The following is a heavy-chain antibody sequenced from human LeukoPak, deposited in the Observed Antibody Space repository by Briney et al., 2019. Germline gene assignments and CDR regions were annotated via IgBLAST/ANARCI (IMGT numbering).Heavy chain of an antibody. V-gene: IGHV3-30*03. CDR1: GFTFSSYG. J-gene: IGHJ4*02. Sequence: PGGSLRLSCAASGFTFSSYGMHWVRQAPGKGLEWVAVISYDGSNKYYADSVKGRFTISRDNAKNSLYLQMNSLRAEDTAVYYCARDGSSKYYFDYWGQGTLVTVSS. CDR2: ISYDGSNK. CDR3: ARDGSSKYYFDY.